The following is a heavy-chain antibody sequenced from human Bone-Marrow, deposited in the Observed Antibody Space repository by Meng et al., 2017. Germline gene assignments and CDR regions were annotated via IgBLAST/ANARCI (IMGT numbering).Heavy chain of an antibody. V-gene: IGHV4-59*11. Sequence: QAQLQESGPGLVKPSETLSLTGSVSGGSMSSHYMSWIRQPPGKGLEWIGYIYSSGDTKYNPSLKSRVPISLDTSKNQFSLKLSSMTAADTAVYYCTSGRGWLIDYWGQGTLVTVSS. CDR3: TSGRGWLIDY. J-gene: IGHJ4*02. CDR2: IYSSGDT. CDR1: GGSMSSHY. D-gene: IGHD6-19*01.